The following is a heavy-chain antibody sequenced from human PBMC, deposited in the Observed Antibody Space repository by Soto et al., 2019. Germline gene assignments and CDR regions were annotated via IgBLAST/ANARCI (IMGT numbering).Heavy chain of an antibody. CDR2: IYPGDSNT. CDR1: GYSFTSYW. CDR3: ARHAYDFWSGHPNPRYYYGMDV. V-gene: IGHV5-51*01. J-gene: IGHJ6*02. Sequence: EVQLVPSGAEVKKPGESLKISCKGSGYSFTSYWIGWVRQMPGKGLEWMGIIYPGDSNTRYSPSLQGQVTISVDKSISTAYLQWSSRKATDTAMYYCARHAYDFWSGHPNPRYYYGMDVWGQGTTVTVSS. D-gene: IGHD3-3*01.